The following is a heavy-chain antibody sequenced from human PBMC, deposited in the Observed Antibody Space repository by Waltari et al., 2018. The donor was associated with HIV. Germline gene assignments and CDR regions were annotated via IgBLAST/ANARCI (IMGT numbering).Heavy chain of an antibody. Sequence: EVQLVESGGGLIQPGGSLRLSCAASGFSVSSNYMSWVRQAPGKGIGWVSVIYSGGRTYYADSVKGRFTISRENSKNTLYLQMNSLRAEDTAVYYCARGFGCGGDCYYFDYWGQGTLVTVSS. V-gene: IGHV3-53*01. J-gene: IGHJ4*02. CDR1: GFSVSSNY. CDR3: ARGFGCGGDCYYFDY. CDR2: IYSGGRT. D-gene: IGHD2-21*02.